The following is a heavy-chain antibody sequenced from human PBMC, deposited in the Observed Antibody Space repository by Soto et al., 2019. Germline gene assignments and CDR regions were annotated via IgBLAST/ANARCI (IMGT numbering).Heavy chain of an antibody. CDR1: GGSISSGGYY. J-gene: IGHJ5*02. CDR3: AREESCSGGSCYGSFDT. CDR2: IYYSAST. V-gene: IGHV4-31*02. Sequence: PSETLSLTCTVSGGSISSGGYYWNWIRQHPGKGREWIGYIYYSASTYYNPSLKRRVTISVDTAKSQFSLKLRCVTAADTAVYYCAREESCSGGSCYGSFDTWGQGTLVTVSS. D-gene: IGHD2-15*01.